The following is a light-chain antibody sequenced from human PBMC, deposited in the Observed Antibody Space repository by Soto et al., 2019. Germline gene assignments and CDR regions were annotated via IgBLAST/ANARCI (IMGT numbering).Light chain of an antibody. V-gene: IGKV1-9*01. Sequence: DIQLTQSSSFLSASVGDRVTITCLSSQDISSFLAWYQKKPGKAPKVLISTASILQSGVPSRFSGSGSGTEFTLTISGLQTEDFATYYWQQFNSYPITFGQGTLLEIK. CDR3: QQFNSYPIT. CDR2: TAS. J-gene: IGKJ5*01. CDR1: QDISSF.